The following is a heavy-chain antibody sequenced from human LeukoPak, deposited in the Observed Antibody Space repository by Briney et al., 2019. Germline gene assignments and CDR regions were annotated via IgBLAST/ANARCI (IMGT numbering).Heavy chain of an antibody. V-gene: IGHV3-7*01. CDR3: ARGKAFEN. D-gene: IGHD3-3*02. CDR1: GFTFSGSW. J-gene: IGHJ3*01. CDR2: IRQDGSEV. Sequence: GGSLRLSCVVSGFTFSGSWMSWVRQAPGKGLEWVDNIRQDGSEVHYVGSVKGRFIISRDNAQRSLYLQMNGLRVEDTAVYYCARGKAFENWGQGTLVTVSS.